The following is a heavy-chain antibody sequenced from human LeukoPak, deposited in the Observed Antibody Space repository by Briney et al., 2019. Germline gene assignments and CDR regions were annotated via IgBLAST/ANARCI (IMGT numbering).Heavy chain of an antibody. CDR2: ISDSGDST. V-gene: IGHV3-23*01. J-gene: IGHJ5*02. Sequence: PGGSLRLSCAASGFTFNNYAMSWVRQAPGKGLEWVSAISDSGDSTYYADSVKGRFTISRDNSKNTLYLQMNSLRAEDTAVYYRANEWFDPWGQGTLVTVSS. CDR3: ANEWFDP. CDR1: GFTFNNYA.